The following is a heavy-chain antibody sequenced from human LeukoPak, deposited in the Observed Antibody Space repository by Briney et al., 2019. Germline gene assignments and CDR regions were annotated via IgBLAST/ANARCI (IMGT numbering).Heavy chain of an antibody. CDR1: GGTFSSCA. J-gene: IGHJ3*02. CDR3: ARDLGLLGAFDI. CDR2: IIPIFGTA. V-gene: IGHV1-69*05. Sequence: SVKVSCKASGGTFSSCAISWVRQAPGQGLEWMGGIIPIFGTANYAQKFQGRVTITTDESTSTAYMELSSLRSEDTAVYYCARDLGLLGAFDIWGQGTMVTVSS. D-gene: IGHD7-27*01.